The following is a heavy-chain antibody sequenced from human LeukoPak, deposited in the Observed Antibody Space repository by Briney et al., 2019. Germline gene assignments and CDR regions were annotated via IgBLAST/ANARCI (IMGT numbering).Heavy chain of an antibody. Sequence: SETLSLTCTVSGGSISSYYWSWIRQPPGKGLEWIGYIYYSGSTNYNPSLKSRVTISVDTSKNQFSLKLSSVTAADTAVHYCASFGGYCSGGSCHGFDYWGQGTLVTVSS. CDR3: ASFGGYCSGGSCHGFDY. J-gene: IGHJ4*02. V-gene: IGHV4-59*01. CDR1: GGSISSYY. CDR2: IYYSGST. D-gene: IGHD2-15*01.